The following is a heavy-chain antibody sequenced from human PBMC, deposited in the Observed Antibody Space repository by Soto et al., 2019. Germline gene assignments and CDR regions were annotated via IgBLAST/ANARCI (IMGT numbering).Heavy chain of an antibody. V-gene: IGHV4-59*01. CDR2: MYNTGST. Sequence: SETLSLTCTVSGGSISGYYWSWIRQPPGKGLEWIGYMYNTGSTVYNPSFKSRVTISVDTSKNQFSLKLNSVTAADTAVYYCARGRDGGFDPWGQGTLVTVSS. CDR1: GGSISGYY. D-gene: IGHD3-16*01. CDR3: ARGRDGGFDP. J-gene: IGHJ5*02.